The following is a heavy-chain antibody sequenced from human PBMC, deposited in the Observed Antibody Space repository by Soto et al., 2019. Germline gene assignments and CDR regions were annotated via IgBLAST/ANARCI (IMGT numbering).Heavy chain of an antibody. Sequence: QVHLVQSGGDVKKPGASVKVSCKTSGDTFNNYGIIWIRQAPGQGLEWMGWINPYNSHTKYAEKFQDRVTMTTDTSTSTTYMELRSLTSDDIAVYYCAQIFCFSSTCNIINTYFGSWGQGTLVTVSS. CDR1: GDTFNNYG. V-gene: IGHV1-18*03. D-gene: IGHD3-10*01. CDR3: AQIFCFSSTCNIINTYFGS. J-gene: IGHJ4*02. CDR2: INPYNSHT.